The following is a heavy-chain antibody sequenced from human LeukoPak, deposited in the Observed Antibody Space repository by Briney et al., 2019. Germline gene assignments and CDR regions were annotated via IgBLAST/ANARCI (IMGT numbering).Heavy chain of an antibody. CDR3: TRGSIAYYYMDV. D-gene: IGHD3-22*01. V-gene: IGHV4-59*01. CDR2: IYYSGST. Sequence: SETLSLTCTVSGASISSYYWSWIRQPPGKGLEWIGYIYYSGSTNYNPSFKSRVTISVDTSKNQFSLKLSSVTAADTAVYYCTRGSIAYYYMDVWGKGTTVTISS. J-gene: IGHJ6*03. CDR1: GASISSYY.